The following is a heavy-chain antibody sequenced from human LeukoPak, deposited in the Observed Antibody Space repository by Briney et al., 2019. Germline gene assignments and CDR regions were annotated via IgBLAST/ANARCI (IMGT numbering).Heavy chain of an antibody. D-gene: IGHD2-2*01. J-gene: IGHJ6*03. Sequence: SETLSLTCAVYGGSFSGYYWSWIRQPPGKGLEWIGEINHSGSTNYNPSLKSRVTISVDTSKNQFSLKLSSVTAADTAVYYCARDRMSRRPARDMDVWGKGTTVTVSS. CDR2: INHSGST. V-gene: IGHV4-34*01. CDR3: ARDRMSRRPARDMDV. CDR1: GGSFSGYY.